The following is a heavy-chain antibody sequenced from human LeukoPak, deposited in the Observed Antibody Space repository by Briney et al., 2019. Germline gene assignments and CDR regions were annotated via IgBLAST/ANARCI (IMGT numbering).Heavy chain of an antibody. Sequence: GGSLRLSCVASGFTFSSYSMNWVRQAPGKGPEWVSYISSSSTTIYYAGSVKGRFTISRDNVQNSLYLQMNSLRAEDTAVYYCARDPDRGGGFDYWGQGTLVTASS. V-gene: IGHV3-48*01. J-gene: IGHJ4*02. CDR3: ARDPDRGGGFDY. D-gene: IGHD2-15*01. CDR1: GFTFSSYS. CDR2: ISSSSTTI.